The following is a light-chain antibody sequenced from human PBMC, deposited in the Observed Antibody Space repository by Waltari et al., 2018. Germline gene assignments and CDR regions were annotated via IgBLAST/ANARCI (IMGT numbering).Light chain of an antibody. Sequence: EIVLTQSPGTLSLSPGERATLSCRASQSVSSYLAWYQQKPGQAPRLVIYGSSSRAAGIPDRFSASGSGTDFTLTISRLEPEDFAVFYCQQYGTSPLIFGQGTRLEIK. CDR2: GSS. CDR1: QSVSSY. J-gene: IGKJ5*01. V-gene: IGKV3-20*01. CDR3: QQYGTSPLI.